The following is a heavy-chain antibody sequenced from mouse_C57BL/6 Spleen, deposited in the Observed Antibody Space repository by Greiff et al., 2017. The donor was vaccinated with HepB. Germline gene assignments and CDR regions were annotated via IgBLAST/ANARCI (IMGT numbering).Heavy chain of an antibody. J-gene: IGHJ2*01. CDR3: ARAGSVFDY. CDR2: IDPEDGET. CDR1: GFNIKDYY. V-gene: IGHV14-2*01. Sequence: EVQLQQSGAELVKPGASVKLSCTASGFNIKDYYMHWVKQRTEQGLEWIGRIDPEDGETKYAPQFQGKATITADTSSNTAYLQLSSLTSEDTAVYYCARAGSVFDYWGQGTTLTVSS. D-gene: IGHD1-1*02.